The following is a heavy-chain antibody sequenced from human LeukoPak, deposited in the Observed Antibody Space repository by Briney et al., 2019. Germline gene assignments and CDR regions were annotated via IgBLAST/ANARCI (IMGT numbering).Heavy chain of an antibody. Sequence: SETLSLTCTVSGGSISSSSYYWGWIRQPPGKGLEWIGSIYYSGSTYYNPSLKSRVTISVDTSKNQFSLKLSSVTAADTAVYYCARDRPGYCSSTSCSEGYYYYMDVWGKGTTVTASS. J-gene: IGHJ6*03. CDR3: ARDRPGYCSSTSCSEGYYYYMDV. CDR2: IYYSGST. CDR1: GGSISSSSYY. V-gene: IGHV4-39*02. D-gene: IGHD2-2*01.